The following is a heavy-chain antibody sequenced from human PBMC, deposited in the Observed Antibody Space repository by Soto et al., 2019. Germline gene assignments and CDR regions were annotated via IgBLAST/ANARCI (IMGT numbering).Heavy chain of an antibody. D-gene: IGHD3-10*01. Sequence: SETLSLTCTVSGGSISSYYWSWIRQPPGKGLEWIGYIYYSGSTNYNPSLKSRVTISVDTSKNQFSLKLSSVTAADTAVYYCARRARITMVRGKYYYYYYMDVWGKGTTVTVSS. CDR3: ARRARITMVRGKYYYYYYMDV. CDR1: GGSISSYY. CDR2: IYYSGST. V-gene: IGHV4-59*08. J-gene: IGHJ6*03.